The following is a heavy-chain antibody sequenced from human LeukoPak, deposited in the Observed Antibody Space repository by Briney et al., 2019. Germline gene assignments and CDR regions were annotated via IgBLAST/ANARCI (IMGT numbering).Heavy chain of an antibody. CDR2: ISTDARTI. Sequence: PGGFLRLSCAASGFAFSTNWMHWVRQAPGKGLVWVSHISTDARTITYADFVKGRFTISRDNAKNTLYLQMNSLRAEDTAVNYCAKNSGSYYGKDYWGQGTLVTVSS. D-gene: IGHD1-26*01. V-gene: IGHV3-74*01. CDR3: AKNSGSYYGKDY. CDR1: GFAFSTNW. J-gene: IGHJ4*02.